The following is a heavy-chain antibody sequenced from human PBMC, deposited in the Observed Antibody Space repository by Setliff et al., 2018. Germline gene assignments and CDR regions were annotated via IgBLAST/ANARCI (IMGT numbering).Heavy chain of an antibody. V-gene: IGHV4-39*01. Sequence: SETLSLTCTVSGGSISSYYWSWIRQPPGKGLEWIGSTFYSGSTYYNPSLKSRVSISVDTSKNQFSLRLSSVTAADTAVYYCARHSNSWPVDYWGQGTLVTVSS. CDR1: GGSISSYY. D-gene: IGHD6-13*01. CDR3: ARHSNSWPVDY. J-gene: IGHJ4*02. CDR2: TFYSGST.